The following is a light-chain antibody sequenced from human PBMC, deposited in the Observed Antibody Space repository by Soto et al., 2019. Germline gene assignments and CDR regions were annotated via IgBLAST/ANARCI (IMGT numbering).Light chain of an antibody. V-gene: IGKV3-20*01. J-gene: IGKJ3*01. Sequence: EIVLTQSPATLYSSPGERVTLSCRASQSLTRGYLAWYQQKPGQSPRLLIYSASNRATDIPDRFSGSGSGTDFTLTITRLEPEDFAVCYCQQYESPPPFIIGPGTKVDFK. CDR3: QQYESPPPFI. CDR2: SAS. CDR1: QSLTRGY.